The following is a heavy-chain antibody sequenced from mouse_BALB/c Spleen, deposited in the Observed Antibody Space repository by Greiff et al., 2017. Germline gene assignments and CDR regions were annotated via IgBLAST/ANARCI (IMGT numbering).Heavy chain of an antibody. CDR1: GYSITSDYA. CDR3: ARSLLLSWFAY. V-gene: IGHV3-2*02. CDR2: ISYSGST. Sequence: EVKLVESGPGLVKPSQSLSLTCTVTGYSITSDYAWNWIRQFPGNKLEWMGYISYSGSTSYNPSLKSRISITRDTSKNQFFLQLNSVTTEDTATYYCARSLLLSWFAYWGQGTLVTVSA. J-gene: IGHJ3*01. D-gene: IGHD1-1*02.